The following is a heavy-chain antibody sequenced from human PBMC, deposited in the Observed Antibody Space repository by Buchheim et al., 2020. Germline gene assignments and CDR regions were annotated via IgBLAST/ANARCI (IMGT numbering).Heavy chain of an antibody. Sequence: EVQLLESGGGLVQPGGSLRLSCAASRFTFSSYAMTWVRQAPGKGLEWVSTISGSGNSTYYTDSVKGRLTISRDNSKNKLYLQMNSLRAEDTAVYYCAKGVGATSSYGMDVWGQGTT. D-gene: IGHD1-26*01. CDR1: RFTFSSYA. CDR2: ISGSGNST. J-gene: IGHJ6*02. V-gene: IGHV3-23*01. CDR3: AKGVGATSSYGMDV.